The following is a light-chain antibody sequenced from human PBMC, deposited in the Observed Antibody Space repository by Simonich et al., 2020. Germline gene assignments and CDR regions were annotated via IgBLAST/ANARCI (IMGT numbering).Light chain of an antibody. CDR3: SSYTSSSTLV. V-gene: IGLV2-14*01. J-gene: IGLJ2*01. CDR2: GVS. CDR1: SSDVGGYNY. Sequence: QSALTQPASVSGSPGQSITISCTGTSSDVGGYNYVSWYQQPPGKAPKLMIYGVSKRPSGVSNRFSGSKSGNTASLTISGLQAEDEADYYCSSYTSSSTLVFGGGTKLTVL.